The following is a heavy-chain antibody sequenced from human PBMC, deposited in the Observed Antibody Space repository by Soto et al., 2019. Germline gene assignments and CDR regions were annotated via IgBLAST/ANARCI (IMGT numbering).Heavy chain of an antibody. V-gene: IGHV3-33*01. CDR1: GFTFSSYG. J-gene: IGHJ5*02. Sequence: GGSLSLSCAASGFTFSSYGMHWVRQAPGKGLEWVAVIWYDGSNKYYADSVKGRFTISRDNSKNTLYLQMNSLRAEDTAVYYCARDGAYGSGSYHWFDPWGQGTLVTVSS. D-gene: IGHD3-10*01. CDR3: ARDGAYGSGSYHWFDP. CDR2: IWYDGSNK.